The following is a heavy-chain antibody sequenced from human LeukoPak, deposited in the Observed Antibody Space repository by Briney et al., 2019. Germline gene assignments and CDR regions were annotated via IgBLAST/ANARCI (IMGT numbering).Heavy chain of an antibody. J-gene: IGHJ4*02. CDR3: ARPTNTAMVPYYFDY. CDR1: GFTFDDYG. D-gene: IGHD5-18*01. Sequence: PGGPLRLSCAASGFTFDDYGMSWVRQAPGKGLEWVSGVNWDGDSTGYADSVKGRFTISRDNAKNSLYLQMNSPRAEDTALYYCARPTNTAMVPYYFDYWGQGTLVTVPS. V-gene: IGHV3-20*04. CDR2: VNWDGDST.